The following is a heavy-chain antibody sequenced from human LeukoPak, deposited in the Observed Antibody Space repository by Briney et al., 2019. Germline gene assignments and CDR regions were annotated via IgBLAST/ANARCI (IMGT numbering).Heavy chain of an antibody. CDR3: ARGILLD. CDR2: ISSSGSNM. D-gene: IGHD2-8*02. Sequence: GGSLRLSCAASGFTFSSHEMNWVRQAPGKGLEYISYISSSGSNMFYADSVKGRFTISRDNAENSLYLQMNSLRVEDTAVYFCARGILLDWGQGTLVTVSS. V-gene: IGHV3-48*03. J-gene: IGHJ4*02. CDR1: GFTFSSHE.